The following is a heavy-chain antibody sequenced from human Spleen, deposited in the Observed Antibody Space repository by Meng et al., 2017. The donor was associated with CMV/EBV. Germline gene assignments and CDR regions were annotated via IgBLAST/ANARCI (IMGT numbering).Heavy chain of an antibody. D-gene: IGHD2-21*01. CDR2: IYYSGST. CDR3: ARGYYPTWFDP. J-gene: IGHJ5*02. V-gene: IGHV4-61*01. Sequence: SGDSVRNIIYYWGWNRQPPGKGLEWIGYIYYSGSTTYTTYNPSVESRVTISADTSKNQFSLKLRSVTAADTAIYYCARGYYPTWFDPWGQGTLVTVSS. CDR1: GDSVRNIIYY.